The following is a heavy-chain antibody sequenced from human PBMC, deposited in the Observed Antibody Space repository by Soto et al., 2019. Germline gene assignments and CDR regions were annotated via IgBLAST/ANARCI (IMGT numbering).Heavy chain of an antibody. CDR1: GFTFSSYA. J-gene: IGHJ4*02. V-gene: IGHV3-23*01. CDR3: AKARFRDSSMFLLDY. D-gene: IGHD6-19*01. Sequence: EVQLLESGGGLVQPGGSLRLSCAASGFTFSSYAMSWVRKAPGKGLEWVSAISGSGGSTYYADSVKGRFTISRDNSKNTLYLQMNSLRAEDTAVYYCAKARFRDSSMFLLDYWGQGTLVTVSS. CDR2: ISGSGGST.